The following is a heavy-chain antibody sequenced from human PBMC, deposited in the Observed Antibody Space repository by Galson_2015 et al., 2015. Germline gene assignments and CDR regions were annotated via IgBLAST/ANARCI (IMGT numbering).Heavy chain of an antibody. CDR1: GGSVSGYY. D-gene: IGHD3-16*02. V-gene: IGHV4-59*02. CDR2: MYYSGGT. CDR3: ARGIRDYDYIWGSYRGRWFDP. Sequence: SETLSLTCRVSGGSVSGYYWGWIRQAPGKGLEWIGYMYYSGGTHYNPSLKSRVTISVDTSNNQSSLKLRSVTSADTAVYYCARGIRDYDYIWGSYRGRWFDPWGQGALVTVSS. J-gene: IGHJ5*02.